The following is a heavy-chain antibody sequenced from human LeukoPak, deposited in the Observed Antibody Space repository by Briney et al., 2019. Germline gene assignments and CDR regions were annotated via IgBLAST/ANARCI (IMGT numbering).Heavy chain of an antibody. J-gene: IGHJ4*02. CDR2: ISGSGGST. CDR3: AKVMVRGVISGFDY. CDR1: GFTFSSYA. Sequence: GGSLRLSCAASGFTFSSYAMSWVRQAPGKGLEWVSAISGSGGSTYYADSVKGRFTISRDNSKNTPYLQMNSLRAEDTAVYYCAKVMVRGVISGFDYWGQGTLVTVSS. V-gene: IGHV3-23*01. D-gene: IGHD3-10*01.